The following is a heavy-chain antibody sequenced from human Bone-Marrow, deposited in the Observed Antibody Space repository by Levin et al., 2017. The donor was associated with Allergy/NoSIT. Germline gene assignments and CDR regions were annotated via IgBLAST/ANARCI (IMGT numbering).Heavy chain of an antibody. J-gene: IGHJ4*02. CDR2: ISGSGGST. D-gene: IGHD3-22*01. V-gene: IGHV3-23*01. CDR3: AKDPTYYYDSSGYGGAPLIDY. CDR1: GFTFSSYA. Sequence: PGGSLRLSCAASGFTFSSYAMSWVRQAPGKGLEWVSAISGSGGSTYYADSVKGRFTISRDNSKNTLYLQMNSLRAEDTAVYYCAKDPTYYYDSSGYGGAPLIDYWGQGTLVTVSS.